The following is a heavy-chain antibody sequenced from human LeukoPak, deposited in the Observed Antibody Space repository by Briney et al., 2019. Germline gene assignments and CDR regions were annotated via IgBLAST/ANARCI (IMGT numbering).Heavy chain of an antibody. D-gene: IGHD3-10*01. V-gene: IGHV3-23*01. J-gene: IGHJ4*02. CDR2: ISGSGVTT. CDR3: AKMGSAPYYDHFDYFDY. CDR1: GLTFSTSA. Sequence: GGSLLLSCGASGLTFSTSAMSWVRPAPGKGLEWVSGISGSGVTTYYADSVKGRFTISRDNSENTVYPQMDSLRAEDTALYYCAKMGSAPYYDHFDYFDYWGQGTLVTVSS.